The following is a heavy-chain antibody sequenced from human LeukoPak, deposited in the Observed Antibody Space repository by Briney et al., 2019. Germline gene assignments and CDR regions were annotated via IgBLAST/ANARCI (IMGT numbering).Heavy chain of an antibody. Sequence: GGSLRVSCAATGLTVSSNFMSWVSQPPGKGVEWIALITWDATDSYYADSVKGRFTISRDDSRNTLYLQMNSLRSEDTALYYCAKDVSFRRGHNFDASDIWGLGTMVTVSS. D-gene: IGHD5-24*01. CDR1: GLTVSSNF. V-gene: IGHV3-43*01. CDR3: AKDVSFRRGHNFDASDI. CDR2: ITWDATDS. J-gene: IGHJ3*02.